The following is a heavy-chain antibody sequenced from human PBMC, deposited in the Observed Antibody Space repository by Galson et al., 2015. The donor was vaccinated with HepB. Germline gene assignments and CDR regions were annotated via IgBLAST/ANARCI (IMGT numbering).Heavy chain of an antibody. CDR1: GFTFSDYY. CDR3: ARAAGWFDP. CDR2: IGSSGGTI. D-gene: IGHD3-10*01. Sequence: SLRLSCAASGFTFSDYYMTWIRQAPGRGLEWASYIGSSGGTISYADSVKGRFTISRDNAKNSLYLQMSSLRVEDTAVYYCARAAGWFDPWGQGTLVTVSS. V-gene: IGHV3-11*01. J-gene: IGHJ5*02.